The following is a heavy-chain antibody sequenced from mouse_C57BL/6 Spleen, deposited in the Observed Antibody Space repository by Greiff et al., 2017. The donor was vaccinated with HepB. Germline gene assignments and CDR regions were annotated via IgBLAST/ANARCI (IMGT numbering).Heavy chain of an antibody. Sequence: EVKLVESGPGMVKPSQSLSLTCTVTGYSITSGYDWHWIRHFPGNKLEWMGYISYSGSTNYNPSLKSRISITHDTSKNHFFLKLNSVTTEDTATYYCARRNYVDYAMDYWGQGTSVTVSS. J-gene: IGHJ4*01. V-gene: IGHV3-1*01. CDR3: ARRNYVDYAMDY. D-gene: IGHD1-1*01. CDR1: GYSITSGYD. CDR2: ISYSGST.